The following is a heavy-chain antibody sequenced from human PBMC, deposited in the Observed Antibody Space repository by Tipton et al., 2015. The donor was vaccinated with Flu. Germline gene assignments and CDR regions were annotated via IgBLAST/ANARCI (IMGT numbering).Heavy chain of an antibody. V-gene: IGHV1-18*04. D-gene: IGHD3-16*01. CDR3: ARYLYGKYNFDY. J-gene: IGHJ4*02. Sequence: QVQLVQSGAEVKQPGASVKVSCKTSGYSFATYGIAWMRQAPGQGLEWMGLISDYNGLTNYAQKFQDRVTMTTDTSTSTAYMELRSLKPDDTALYYCARYLYGKYNFDYWGQGTLVTVSS. CDR2: ISDYNGLT. CDR1: GYSFATYG.